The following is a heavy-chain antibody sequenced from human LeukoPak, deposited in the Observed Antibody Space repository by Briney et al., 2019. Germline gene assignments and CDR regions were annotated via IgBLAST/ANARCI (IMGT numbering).Heavy chain of an antibody. CDR2: IIPIFGTA. J-gene: IGHJ5*02. D-gene: IGHD6-13*01. CDR1: GGTFSSYA. Sequence: ASVKVSCKASGGTFSSYAISWVRQAPGQGLEWMGGIIPIFGTANYAQKFQGRVTITADESTSTAYMELSSLRSEDTAVYYCARAPGIAAAGTGNWFDPWGQGTLVTVSS. V-gene: IGHV1-69*13. CDR3: ARAPGIAAAGTGNWFDP.